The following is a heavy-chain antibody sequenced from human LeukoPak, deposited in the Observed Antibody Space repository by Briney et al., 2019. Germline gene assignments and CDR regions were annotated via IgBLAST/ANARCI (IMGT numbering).Heavy chain of an antibody. CDR3: ARYQIYFDY. CDR1: GFTFSSYA. J-gene: IGHJ4*02. D-gene: IGHD2-2*01. V-gene: IGHV3-30*04. CDR2: ISYDGGNK. Sequence: GGSLRLSCAASGFTFSSYAMHWVRQAPGKGLEWVAVISYDGGNKYYTDSVKGRFTISRDNSKNTLYLQMNSLRAEDTAMYYCARYQIYFDYWGQGTLVTVSS.